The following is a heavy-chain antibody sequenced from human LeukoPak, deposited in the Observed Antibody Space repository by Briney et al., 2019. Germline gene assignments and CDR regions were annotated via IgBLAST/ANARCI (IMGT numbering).Heavy chain of an antibody. D-gene: IGHD2-2*01. CDR3: ARGHWGYCSSTSCSNFDY. V-gene: IGHV4-59*01. CDR2: IYYSGST. J-gene: IGHJ4*02. Sequence: SETLSLTCTVSGGSISSYYWSWIRQPPGKGLEWIGNIYYSGSTNYNPSLKSRVTISVDTSKNQFSLKLSSVTAADTAVYYCARGHWGYCSSTSCSNFDYWGQGTLVTVSS. CDR1: GGSISSYY.